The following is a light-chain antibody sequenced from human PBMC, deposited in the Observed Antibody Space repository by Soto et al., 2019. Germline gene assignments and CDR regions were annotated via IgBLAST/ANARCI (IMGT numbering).Light chain of an antibody. J-gene: IGKJ5*01. CDR3: HQRQYWPPIT. Sequence: EIVLTQSPGTLSLSRGERATLSCRASQSVINNYLSWYQQKPGQAPRLLIYGARSRATGVPDRFSGSGSGTDFSLTISRLEPEDFAVYYCHQRQYWPPITFGQGTRLEN. CDR1: QSVINNY. V-gene: IGKV3D-20*02. CDR2: GAR.